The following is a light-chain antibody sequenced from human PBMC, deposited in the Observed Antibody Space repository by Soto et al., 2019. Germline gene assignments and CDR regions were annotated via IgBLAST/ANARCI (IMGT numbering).Light chain of an antibody. Sequence: QSVLTQPASVSGSPGQSITISCTGNSSDVDGYNYVSWYQQHPGKAPKLMIYDVSNRPSGVSNRFSGSKSGNTASLTISGLQAEEQADYYCSSYTSSSTLVFGGGTKLTVL. J-gene: IGLJ2*01. CDR2: DVS. CDR1: SSDVDGYNY. V-gene: IGLV2-14*01. CDR3: SSYTSSSTLV.